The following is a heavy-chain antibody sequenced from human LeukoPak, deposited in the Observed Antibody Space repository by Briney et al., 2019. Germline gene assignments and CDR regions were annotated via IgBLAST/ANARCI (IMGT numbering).Heavy chain of an antibody. D-gene: IGHD3-22*01. CDR2: IIPIFGTT. CDR1: EGTFNSYA. CDR3: ARGRFRYYDTSGYYPPFDS. Sequence: SVKVSCTASEGTFNSYAISWVRQAPGQGLEWMGGIIPIFGTTNYVQKLQGRVTITADESTSAAYMELRSLRSEDTAMYYCARGRFRYYDTSGYYPPFDSWGQGTLVTVSS. V-gene: IGHV1-69*13. J-gene: IGHJ4*02.